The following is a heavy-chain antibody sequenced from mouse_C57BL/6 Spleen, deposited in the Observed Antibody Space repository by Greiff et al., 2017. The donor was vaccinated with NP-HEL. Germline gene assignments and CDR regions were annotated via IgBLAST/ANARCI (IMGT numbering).Heavy chain of an antibody. D-gene: IGHD2-1*01. CDR3: TRGGGNYSYWYFDV. Sequence: QVQLQQSGAELVRPGASVTLSCKASGYTFTDYEMHWVKQTPVHGLEWIGAIDPETGGTAYNQKFKGKAILTADKSSSTAYMELRSLTSEDSAVYYCTRGGGNYSYWYFDVWGTGTTVTVSS. CDR1: GYTFTDYE. CDR2: IDPETGGT. V-gene: IGHV1-15*01. J-gene: IGHJ1*03.